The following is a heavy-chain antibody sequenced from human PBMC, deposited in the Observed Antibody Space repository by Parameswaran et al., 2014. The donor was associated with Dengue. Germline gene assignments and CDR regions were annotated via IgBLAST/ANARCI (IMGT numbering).Heavy chain of an antibody. CDR3: AKDPNDYDAFDI. D-gene: IGHD4-17*01. J-gene: IGHJ3*02. V-gene: IGHV3-23*01. Sequence: VRQAPGKGLEWVSTISGSGGTIYYADSVRGRFTISRDNSKNTLYLQMSSLRAEDTAIYFCAKDPNDYDAFDIWGQGTMVTVSS. CDR2: ISGSGGTI.